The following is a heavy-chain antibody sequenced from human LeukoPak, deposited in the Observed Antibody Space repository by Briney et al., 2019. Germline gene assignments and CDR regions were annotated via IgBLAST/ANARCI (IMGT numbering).Heavy chain of an antibody. CDR3: AREPIVGATTSFDY. D-gene: IGHD1-26*01. Sequence: ASVTVSCKASGYTFTNYGISWVRQAPGQGLEWLGWISGYNGHTNYAQKFQGRVTMTTDTSTSTAYMELSRLRSDDTAVYYCAREPIVGATTSFDYWGQGTLVTVSS. V-gene: IGHV1-18*01. J-gene: IGHJ4*02. CDR2: ISGYNGHT. CDR1: GYTFTNYG.